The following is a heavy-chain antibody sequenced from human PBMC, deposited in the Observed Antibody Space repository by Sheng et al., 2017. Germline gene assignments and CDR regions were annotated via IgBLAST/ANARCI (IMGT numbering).Heavy chain of an antibody. J-gene: IGHJ4*02. Sequence: QVQLVESGGGVVQPGGSLRLSCAASGFTFTNYGTHWVRQAPGKGLEWVAYINDYGRDKFYADSVKGRFTISRDNSRNTLYLQMDSLRAEDTAVYYCAKDFRWSLDYWGQGTLVTVSS. CDR2: INDYGRDK. CDR1: GFTFTNYG. D-gene: IGHD6-13*01. V-gene: IGHV3-30*02. CDR3: AKDFRWSLDY.